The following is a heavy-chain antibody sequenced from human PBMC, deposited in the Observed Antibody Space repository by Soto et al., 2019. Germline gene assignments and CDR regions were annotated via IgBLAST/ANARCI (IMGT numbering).Heavy chain of an antibody. Sequence: ASVKVSCKASGYTFTSYGISWVRQAPGQGLEWMGWINPNSGGTNYAQKFQGWVTMTRDTSISTAYMELSRLRSDDTAVYYCARGHIAARPYYYNYGMDVWGQGTTVTVSS. CDR3: ARGHIAARPYYYNYGMDV. D-gene: IGHD6-6*01. V-gene: IGHV1-2*04. J-gene: IGHJ6*02. CDR1: GYTFTSYG. CDR2: INPNSGGT.